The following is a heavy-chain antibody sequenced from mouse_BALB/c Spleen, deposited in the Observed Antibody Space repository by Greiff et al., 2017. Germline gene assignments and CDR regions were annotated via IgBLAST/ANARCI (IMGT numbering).Heavy chain of an antibody. V-gene: IGHV1-63*02. Sequence: QVQLQQSGAELVRPGTSVKMSCKAAGYTFTNYWIGWVKQSPGHGLEWIGDIYPGGGYTNYNEKFKGKATLTADTSSSTAYMQLSSLTSEDSAIYYCARGLRRAMDYWGQGTSVTVSS. CDR3: ARGLRRAMDY. CDR2: IYPGGGYT. CDR1: GYTFTNYW. J-gene: IGHJ4*01. D-gene: IGHD2-4*01.